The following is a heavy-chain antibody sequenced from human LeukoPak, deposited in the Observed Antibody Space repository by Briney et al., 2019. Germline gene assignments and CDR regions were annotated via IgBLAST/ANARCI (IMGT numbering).Heavy chain of an antibody. J-gene: IGHJ4*02. CDR3: ARRVAVADQFDY. CDR1: GYNFTSYW. V-gene: IGHV5-51*01. D-gene: IGHD6-19*01. Sequence: GESLKISCKASGYNFTSYWIGWVRQMPGKGLEWMGIIYPGDSDTRYSPSFQGQVTISADKSISTTYLQWSSLKASDTAMYYCARRVAVADQFDYWGQGTLVTVSS. CDR2: IYPGDSDT.